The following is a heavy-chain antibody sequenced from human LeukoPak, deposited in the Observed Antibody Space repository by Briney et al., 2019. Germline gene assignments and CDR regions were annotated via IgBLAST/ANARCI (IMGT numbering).Heavy chain of an antibody. CDR2: ISYDGSNK. V-gene: IGHV3-30*03. CDR3: ARGAVLLSSSLRGYYMDV. J-gene: IGHJ6*03. D-gene: IGHD3-10*01. Sequence: GGSLRLSCAASGFTFSSYGMHWVRQAPGKGLEWVAVISYDGSNKYYADSVKGRFTISRDNSKNTLYLQMNSLRAEDTAVYYCARGAVLLSSSLRGYYMDVWGKGTTVTVSS. CDR1: GFTFSSYG.